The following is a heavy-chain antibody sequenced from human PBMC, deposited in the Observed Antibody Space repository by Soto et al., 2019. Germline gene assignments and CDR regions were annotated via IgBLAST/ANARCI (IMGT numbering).Heavy chain of an antibody. Sequence: GGSLRLSCAASGFTFSSYWMSWVRQAPGKGLEWVANIKQDGSEKYYVDSVKGRFTISRDNAKNSLYLQMNSLRAEDTAVYYCARGRYCSGGSCYSYYYYYGMDVWGQGTTVTVSS. CDR3: ARGRYCSGGSCYSYYYYYGMDV. D-gene: IGHD2-15*01. CDR2: IKQDGSEK. CDR1: GFTFSSYW. V-gene: IGHV3-7*01. J-gene: IGHJ6*02.